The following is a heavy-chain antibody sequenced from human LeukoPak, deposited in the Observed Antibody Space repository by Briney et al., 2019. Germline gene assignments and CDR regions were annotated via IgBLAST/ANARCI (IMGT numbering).Heavy chain of an antibody. Sequence: GGSLRLSCAASGFTFSDYAMHWVRQAPGKELEYVSAISSNGGSIHYANSVKGRFTISRDNSKNTLFLQVNSLRAEDTAVYYCAKDARRTFGLSSGLYRGSYYFDYWGQGTLVTVSS. CDR2: ISSNGGSI. CDR1: GFTFSDYA. CDR3: AKDARRTFGLSSGLYRGSYYFDY. V-gene: IGHV3-64*01. J-gene: IGHJ4*02. D-gene: IGHD6-19*01.